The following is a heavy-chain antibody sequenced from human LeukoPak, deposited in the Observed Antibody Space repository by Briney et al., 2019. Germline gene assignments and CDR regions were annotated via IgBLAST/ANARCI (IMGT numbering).Heavy chain of an antibody. J-gene: IGHJ5*02. CDR3: ARDNRVSYCSGGSCMYNWFDP. D-gene: IGHD2-15*01. CDR1: GFSFNTYW. V-gene: IGHV3-48*04. CDR2: ISSSGSTI. Sequence: GGSLRLSCTASGFSFNTYWMTWVRQAPGKGLEWVSYISSSGSTIYYADSVKGRFTISRDNAKNSLYLQMNSLRAEDTAVYYCARDNRVSYCSGGSCMYNWFDPWGQGTLVTVSS.